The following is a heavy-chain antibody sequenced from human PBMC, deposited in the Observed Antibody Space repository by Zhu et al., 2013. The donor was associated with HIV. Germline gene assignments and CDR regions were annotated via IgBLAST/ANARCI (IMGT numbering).Heavy chain of an antibody. D-gene: IGHD3-9*01. Sequence: QVQLQESGPGLMKPSETLSLTCTVSGGSISSSSYYWGWIRQPPGKGLEWIGSIYYRRSTHTSSLKSRVTISLDTSKNQFFLRLTSVTAADTAVYYCARADWSRYFFDYWGQGTLVTVSS. CDR3: ARADWSRYFFDY. CDR2: IYYRRST. CDR1: GGSISSSSYY. J-gene: IGHJ4*02. V-gene: IGHV4-39*07.